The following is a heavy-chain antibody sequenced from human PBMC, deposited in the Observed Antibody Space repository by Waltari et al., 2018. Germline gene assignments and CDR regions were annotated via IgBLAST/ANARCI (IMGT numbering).Heavy chain of an antibody. V-gene: IGHV3-30*18. CDR1: GFTFSSYG. D-gene: IGHD2-15*01. CDR2: RSYDGSNK. Sequence: QVQLVESGGGVVQPGRSLRLSCAASGFTFSSYGMHWVRQAPGKGVEWVAVRSYDGSNKYYADAVTGRFTISRDNSKNTRYLQMNSLRAEDTAVYYCAKDMGVVVVAATRFDYWGQGTLVTVSS. CDR3: AKDMGVVVVAATRFDY. J-gene: IGHJ4*02.